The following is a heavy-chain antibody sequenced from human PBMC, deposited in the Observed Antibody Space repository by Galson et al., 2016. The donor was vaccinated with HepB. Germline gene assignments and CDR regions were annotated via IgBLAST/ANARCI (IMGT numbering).Heavy chain of an antibody. D-gene: IGHD6-6*01. Sequence: SLRLSCAASGFTFTTYAINWVRQAPGMGLEWVSSISSNGNNIYYADSVKGRFAISRDNAKNSVFLQMNSLRAEDTAVYFCARGRGSSSSTAYRYDLDYWGQGALVTVSS. CDR2: ISSNGNNI. V-gene: IGHV3-21*01. CDR1: GFTFTTYA. J-gene: IGHJ4*02. CDR3: ARGRGSSSSTAYRYDLDY.